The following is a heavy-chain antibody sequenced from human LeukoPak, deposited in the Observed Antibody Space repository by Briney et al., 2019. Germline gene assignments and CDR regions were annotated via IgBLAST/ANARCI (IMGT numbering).Heavy chain of an antibody. J-gene: IGHJ4*02. D-gene: IGHD2-15*01. V-gene: IGHV3-23*01. Sequence: GGSLRLSCAASGFTFSNYAMRWVRQAPGKGLEWVSGISGSGDSTYYADSVKGRFTISRDNAKNSLYLQMNSLGAEDTAVYYCARSYCSGGSCYGRGQYYFDYWGQGTLVTVSS. CDR1: GFTFSNYA. CDR2: ISGSGDST. CDR3: ARSYCSGGSCYGRGQYYFDY.